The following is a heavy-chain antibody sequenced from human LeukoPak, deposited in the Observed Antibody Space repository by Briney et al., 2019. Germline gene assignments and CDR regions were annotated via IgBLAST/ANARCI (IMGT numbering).Heavy chain of an antibody. CDR3: ARGHYDVLAASYKWTPDY. D-gene: IGHD3-9*01. CDR1: GFTFNTFN. CDR2: INSSGDYI. Sequence: GGSLRLSCAASGFTFNTFNMNWVRQAPGKGLEWVSSINSSGDYIYYADSVNGQFTTSRHNPKNSLSLQLNSLRVEDTAVYYCARGHYDVLAASYKWTPDYWGQGTLVTVSS. V-gene: IGHV3-21*01. J-gene: IGHJ4*02.